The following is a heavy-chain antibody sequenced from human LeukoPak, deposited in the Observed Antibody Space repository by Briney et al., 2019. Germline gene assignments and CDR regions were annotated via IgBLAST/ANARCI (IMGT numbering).Heavy chain of an antibody. CDR2: ISPSGDST. D-gene: IGHD1-7*01. Sequence: ASVKVSCKASVYTFTSYYVHWVRQAPGQGLEWMGIISPSGDSTSYAQNFQGRVTMTRDTSTSTVYMELRSLRSEDTAVYYCAGIHNWNYAIDYWGQGTLVTVSS. CDR1: VYTFTSYY. J-gene: IGHJ4*02. CDR3: AGIHNWNYAIDY. V-gene: IGHV1-46*01.